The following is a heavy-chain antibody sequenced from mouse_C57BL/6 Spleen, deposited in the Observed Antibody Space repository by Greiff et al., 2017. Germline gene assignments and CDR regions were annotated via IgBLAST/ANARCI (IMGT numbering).Heavy chain of an antibody. D-gene: IGHD1-1*02. CDR1: GYTFTSYW. Sequence: QVQLQQPGTELVKPGASVKLTCTASGYTFTSYWMHWVKQRPGQGLEWIGNINPSNGGTKYNEKFKSKATLTVDKSSSTAYMQLSSLTSEDSAVYDCERWDYGVYYYDMDYWGQGTSVTVSS. CDR3: ERWDYGVYYYDMDY. CDR2: INPSNGGT. J-gene: IGHJ4*01. V-gene: IGHV1-53*01.